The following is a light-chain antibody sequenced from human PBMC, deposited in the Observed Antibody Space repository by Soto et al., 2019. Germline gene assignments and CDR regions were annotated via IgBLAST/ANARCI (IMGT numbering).Light chain of an antibody. CDR3: SSYAGSSNLGV. V-gene: IGLV2-8*01. Sequence: QSALTQPPSASGSPGQSVTISCTGTSSDVGGYNYVSWYQQHPGKAPKLMIYGVSERPSGVPDRFSGSKSVNTASLTVSGLQAEDEADYYCSSYAGSSNLGVFGGGTQLTVL. J-gene: IGLJ3*02. CDR1: SSDVGGYNY. CDR2: GVS.